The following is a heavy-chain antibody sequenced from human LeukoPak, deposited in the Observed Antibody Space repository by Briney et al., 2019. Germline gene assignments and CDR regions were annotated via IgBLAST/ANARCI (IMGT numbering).Heavy chain of an antibody. CDR3: ARDSGPAYYYGSGNA. D-gene: IGHD3-10*01. CDR1: GYSISSGYY. Sequence: SETLSLTCTVSGYSISSGYYWGWIRQPPGKGLEWIGSIYHSGSTYYNPSLKSRVTISVDTSKNQFSLKLSSVTAADTAVYYCARDSGPAYYYGSGNAWGQGTLVTVSS. CDR2: IYHSGST. V-gene: IGHV4-38-2*02. J-gene: IGHJ4*02.